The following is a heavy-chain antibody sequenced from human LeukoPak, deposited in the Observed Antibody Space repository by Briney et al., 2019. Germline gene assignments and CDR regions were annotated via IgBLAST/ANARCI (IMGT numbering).Heavy chain of an antibody. CDR2: INPSGGTT. D-gene: IGHD1-26*01. V-gene: IGHV1-46*01. J-gene: IGHJ4*02. CDR3: ARVRGGSYQGGDH. Sequence: ASVTVSCTASGYTFTSYYIYWVRQAPGQGLEWMGIINPSGGTTTSAQNFQGRVTLTRDTSTSTAYMELRSLTSEDTAVYYCARVRGGSYQGGDHWGQGSLVTVSS. CDR1: GYTFTSYY.